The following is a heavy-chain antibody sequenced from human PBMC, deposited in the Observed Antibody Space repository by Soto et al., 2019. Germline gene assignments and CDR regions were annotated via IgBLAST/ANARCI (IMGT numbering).Heavy chain of an antibody. CDR2: ITGSRGKT. J-gene: IGHJ4*02. V-gene: IGHV3-23*01. CDR3: AKDGPYYYDSSGYYYFDY. CDR1: GFTFSDYS. Sequence: GGSLRLSCAASGFTFSDYSMHWVRQAPGKGLEWVSVITGSRGKTYYADSVKGRFTISRDNSKNTLYLQMNSLRAEDTAVYYCAKDGPYYYDSSGYYYFDYWGQGTLVTVSS. D-gene: IGHD3-22*01.